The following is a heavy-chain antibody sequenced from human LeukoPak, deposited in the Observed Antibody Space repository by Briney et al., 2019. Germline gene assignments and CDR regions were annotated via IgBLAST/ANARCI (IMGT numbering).Heavy chain of an antibody. Sequence: GGSLRLSCAASGFTVSSNYMNWVRQAPGKGPEWVSSITSSSSYIYYADSVKGRFTISRDNARNSLYLQMNSLRAEDTALYYCARDGDTVLTRGYYYYMDVWGKGTTVTVSS. J-gene: IGHJ6*03. CDR2: ITSSSSYI. D-gene: IGHD4-23*01. CDR1: GFTVSSNY. V-gene: IGHV3-21*01. CDR3: ARDGDTVLTRGYYYYMDV.